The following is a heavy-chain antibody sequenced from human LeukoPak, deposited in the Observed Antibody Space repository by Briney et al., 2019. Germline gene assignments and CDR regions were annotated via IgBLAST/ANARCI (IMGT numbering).Heavy chain of an antibody. V-gene: IGHV3-23*01. J-gene: IGHJ4*02. CDR2: ISGSGGST. D-gene: IGHD1-26*01. Sequence: GGSLRLSCAASGFTFSSYAMSWVRQAPGKGLEWVSAISGSGGSTYYADSVKGRFTISRDNSKNTLYLQMNSLRAEDTAVYYCANLKGGVGATNYFDYWGQGTLVTVSS. CDR1: GFTFSSYA. CDR3: ANLKGGVGATNYFDY.